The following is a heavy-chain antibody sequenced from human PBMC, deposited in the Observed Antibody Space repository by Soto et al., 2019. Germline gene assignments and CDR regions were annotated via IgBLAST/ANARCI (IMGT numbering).Heavy chain of an antibody. CDR1: GASMINYY. Sequence: PSETLSLTCTVSGASMINYYWSWIRQPPGKGLEWIAYIYYSGSTNYNPFFKSRVIVSVDTSRNQFSLKLSSLTAADTAVYYCARWHSSSGYYGMGVWGQGTTVTVSS. CDR3: ARWHSSSGYYGMGV. V-gene: IGHV4-59*01. CDR2: IYYSGST. D-gene: IGHD6-25*01. J-gene: IGHJ6*02.